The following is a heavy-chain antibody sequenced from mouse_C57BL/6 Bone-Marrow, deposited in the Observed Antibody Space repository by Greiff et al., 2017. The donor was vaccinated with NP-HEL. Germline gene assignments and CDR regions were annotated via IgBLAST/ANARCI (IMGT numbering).Heavy chain of an antibody. V-gene: IGHV1-15*01. D-gene: IGHD1-1*01. CDR1: GYTFTDYE. J-gene: IGHJ2*01. Sequence: QVQLQQSGAELVRPGASLPRSCRASGYTFTDYEMHWWKQTPVHGLEWIGAIDPETVGTAYNQKFKGKAILTADKSSSTAYMELRSLTSEDSAVYYCTSPNYYGSSPDYWGQGTTLTVSS. CDR2: IDPETVGT. CDR3: TSPNYYGSSPDY.